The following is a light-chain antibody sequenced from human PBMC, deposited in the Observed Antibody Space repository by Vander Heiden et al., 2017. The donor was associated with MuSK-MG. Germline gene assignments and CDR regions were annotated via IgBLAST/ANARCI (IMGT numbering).Light chain of an antibody. Sequence: DIVMTQTPPSLSLSPRHPAFIYSKTSQCLPHRDRKTYLYWYQQKPGQAPQLLIYEASNRFSGVPDRFSGSGSGTDFTLKISRVEAEDVGVYYCKQSIQLPLTFGGGTKVEIK. CDR1: QCLPHRDRKTY. V-gene: IGKV2D-29*01. J-gene: IGKJ4*01. CDR2: EAS. CDR3: KQSIQLPLT.